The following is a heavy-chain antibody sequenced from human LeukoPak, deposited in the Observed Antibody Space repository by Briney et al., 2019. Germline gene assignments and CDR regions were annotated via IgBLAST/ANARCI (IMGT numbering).Heavy chain of an antibody. V-gene: IGHV3-21*01. CDR3: ARVGLNAAYGDYFFYAFDI. D-gene: IGHD4-17*01. J-gene: IGHJ3*02. CDR1: GFTFSSYS. CDR2: ISSSSSYI. Sequence: GGSLRLSCAASGFTFSSYSMTWVRQAPGKGLEWVSSISSSSSYIYYADSVKGRFTISRDNAKNSLYLQMNSLRAEDTAVYYCARVGLNAAYGDYFFYAFDIWGQGTMVTVSS.